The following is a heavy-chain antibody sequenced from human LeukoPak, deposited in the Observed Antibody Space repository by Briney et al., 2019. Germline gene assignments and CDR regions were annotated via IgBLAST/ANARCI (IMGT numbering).Heavy chain of an antibody. J-gene: IGHJ4*02. CDR2: IYYTGST. CDR3: AGGGDSGGYYYPMFDY. CDR1: GVSITNYY. D-gene: IGHD3-22*01. V-gene: IGHV4-59*01. Sequence: PSETLSLTCTVSGVSITNYYWSWIRQPPGKGLEWIGYIYYTGSTNYNLSLKSRVTISVDTSKNQFSLKLSSATAADTAVYFCAGGGDSGGYYYPMFDYWGQGTLVTVSS.